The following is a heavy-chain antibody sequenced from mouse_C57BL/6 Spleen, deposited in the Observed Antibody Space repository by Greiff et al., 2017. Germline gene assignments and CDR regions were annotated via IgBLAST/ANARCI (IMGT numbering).Heavy chain of an antibody. CDR3: ARNGDYNHWYFDV. V-gene: IGHV2-9-1*01. CDR2: IWTGGGT. D-gene: IGHD2-4*01. J-gene: IGHJ1*03. CDR1: GFSLTSYA. Sequence: QVHVMQSGPGLVAPSQRLSITCTVSGFSLTSYAISWVRQPPGKGLEWLGVIWTGGGTNYNSALKSRLSISKDNSKSQVFLKMNSLQTDDTARYYCARNGDYNHWYFDVWGTGTTVTVSS.